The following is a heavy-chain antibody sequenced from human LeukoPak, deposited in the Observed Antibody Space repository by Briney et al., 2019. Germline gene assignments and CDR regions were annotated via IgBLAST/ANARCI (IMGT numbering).Heavy chain of an antibody. CDR1: GGTFSSYA. Sequence: GASVKVSCKASGGTFSSYAISWVRQAPGQGLEWMGRIIPILGIANYAQKFQGRVTITADKSTSTAYMELSSLRSEDTAVYYCASPPIISSGWYFDYWGQGTLVTVSS. J-gene: IGHJ4*02. V-gene: IGHV1-69*04. CDR3: ASPPIISSGWYFDY. CDR2: IIPILGIA. D-gene: IGHD6-19*01.